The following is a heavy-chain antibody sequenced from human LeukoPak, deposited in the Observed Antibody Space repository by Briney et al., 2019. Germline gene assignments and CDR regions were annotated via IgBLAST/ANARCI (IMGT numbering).Heavy chain of an antibody. J-gene: IGHJ6*02. CDR1: GGSISSYY. V-gene: IGHV4-4*07. Sequence: PSETLSLTCTVSGGSISSYYWSWIRQPAGKGLEGIGRIYTSGSTNYNPSLKSRVTMSVDTSKNQFSLKRSSVTAADTAVYCWARGSSRAPDYYYGMDVWGQGTTVTVSS. CDR3: ARGSSRAPDYYYGMDV. D-gene: IGHD2-2*01. CDR2: IYTSGST.